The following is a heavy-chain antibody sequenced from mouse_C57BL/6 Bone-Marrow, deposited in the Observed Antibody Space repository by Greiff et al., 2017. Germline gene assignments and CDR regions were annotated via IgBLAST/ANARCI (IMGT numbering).Heavy chain of an antibody. CDR1: GFNIKDYY. D-gene: IGHD1-1*01. J-gene: IGHJ2*01. Sequence: VQLQQSGAELVRPGASVKLSCTASGFNIKDYYMHWVQQRPEQGLEWIGWIDPENGDTEYASKFQGKANITADTASNTAYLQLSSLTSEDTAVYYCTTVVHYWGQGTTLTVSS. CDR3: TTVVHY. V-gene: IGHV14-4*01. CDR2: IDPENGDT.